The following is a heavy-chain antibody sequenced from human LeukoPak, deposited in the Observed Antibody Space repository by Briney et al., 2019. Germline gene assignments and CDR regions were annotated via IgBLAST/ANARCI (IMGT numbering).Heavy chain of an antibody. Sequence: GGSLRLSCAASGFTFSSYVMSWVRQAPGKGLEWVSTISGSGDSTYYADSVKGRFTISRDNSKNTLYLQMNSLRAEDTAVYYCAKVQLERRELLPNFDSWGQGTLVTVSS. V-gene: IGHV3-23*01. CDR2: ISGSGDST. D-gene: IGHD1-1*01. CDR1: GFTFSSYV. CDR3: AKVQLERRELLPNFDS. J-gene: IGHJ4*02.